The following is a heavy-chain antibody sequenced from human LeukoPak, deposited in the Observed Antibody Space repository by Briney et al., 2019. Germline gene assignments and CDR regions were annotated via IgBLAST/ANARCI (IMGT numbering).Heavy chain of an antibody. Sequence: PSETLSLTCTVSGGSISSYYWSWIRQPPGKGLEWIGYISCSGSTNYNSSLKSRVTMSVDTSKNQFSLILSSVTAAETAFYYCARHAAGTTYDYWGQGILVTVSS. J-gene: IGHJ4*02. V-gene: IGHV4-59*08. CDR1: GGSISSYY. D-gene: IGHD4-17*01. CDR2: ISCSGST. CDR3: ARHAAGTTYDY.